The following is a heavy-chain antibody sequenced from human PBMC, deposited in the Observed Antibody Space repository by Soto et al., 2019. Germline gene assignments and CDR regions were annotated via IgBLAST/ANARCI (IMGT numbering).Heavy chain of an antibody. CDR1: AFTLSSYW. J-gene: IGHJ3*02. D-gene: IGHD3-22*01. Sequence: EVQLVDSGGGLVQPGGSLRLSCAASAFTLSSYWMSWVRQAPGKGLEWVANIKPDGSEKYYVDSVKGRFTISRDNTKNSLYLQMSTLRPEDTAIYYCARDYEFGFDIWGQGTLVTVSS. CDR2: IKPDGSEK. CDR3: ARDYEFGFDI. V-gene: IGHV3-7*01.